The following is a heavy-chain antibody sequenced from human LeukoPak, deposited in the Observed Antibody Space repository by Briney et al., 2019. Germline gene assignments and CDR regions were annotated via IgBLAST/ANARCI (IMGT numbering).Heavy chain of an antibody. CDR2: IIPIFGTA. J-gene: IGHJ6*02. Sequence: SVKVSCKASGGTFSSYAFSWVRQAPGQGLEWMGGIIPIFGTANYAQKFQGRVTITADESTSTAYMELRSLSSEDTAVYYCARALETGIAAAGQDYYYYYGMDVWGQGATVTVSS. CDR1: GGTFSSYA. D-gene: IGHD6-13*01. V-gene: IGHV1-69*01. CDR3: ARALETGIAAAGQDYYYYYGMDV.